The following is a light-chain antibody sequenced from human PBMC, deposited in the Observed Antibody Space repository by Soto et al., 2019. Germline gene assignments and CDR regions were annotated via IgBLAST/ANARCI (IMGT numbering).Light chain of an antibody. CDR2: DTS. J-gene: IGKJ4*01. Sequence: EIVLTQSPASLSLSPGERATLSCGASQNIPSIYLAWYQLKPGLAPRLLIYDTSIRATGIPDWFTGSGSGADFTLTITRLEPEGFAVDYYQQYYTSLTFGGGTNVEI. V-gene: IGKV3D-20*01. CDR3: QQYYTSLT. CDR1: QNIPSIY.